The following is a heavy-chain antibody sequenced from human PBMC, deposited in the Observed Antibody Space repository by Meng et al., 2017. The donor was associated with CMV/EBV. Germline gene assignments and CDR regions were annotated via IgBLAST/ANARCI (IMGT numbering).Heavy chain of an antibody. J-gene: IGHJ4*02. CDR2: INHSGST. Sequence: QVQLQQGGAGLLNPSETLPLTCAVYGGSFSGYYWSWIRQPPGKGLEWIGEINHSGSTNYNPSLKSRVTISVDTSKNQFSLKLSSVTAADTAVYYCARGGIAAAGPFDYWGQGTLVTVFS. CDR3: ARGGIAAAGPFDY. CDR1: GGSFSGYY. D-gene: IGHD6-13*01. V-gene: IGHV4-34*01.